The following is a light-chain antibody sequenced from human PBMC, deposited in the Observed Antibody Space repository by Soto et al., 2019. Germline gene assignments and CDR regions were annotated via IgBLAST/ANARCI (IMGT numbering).Light chain of an antibody. CDR1: QSISAW. CDR2: KAS. V-gene: IGKV1-5*03. J-gene: IGKJ1*01. CDR3: LQDYIYPRT. Sequence: DIHITQSPSGPSTSVGDRVSRNSRASQSISAWLAWYQQKPGKAPRLLIYKASTLEIGVPSRFSGSGSGTEFTLTISSLQPEDFATYYCLQDYIYPRTFGQGTKVDI.